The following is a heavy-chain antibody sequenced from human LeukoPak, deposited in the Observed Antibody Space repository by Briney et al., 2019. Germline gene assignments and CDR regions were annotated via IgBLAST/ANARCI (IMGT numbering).Heavy chain of an antibody. CDR1: GGSISSGDYY. CDR3: ASGRNLDAFEI. Sequence: SETLSLTCTVSGGSISSGDYYWSWIRQPPGKGPEWTGSIYYSGSTYYKPSLKSRVSVSADTSKNKFSLKLSSVTAADTAVYYCASGRNLDAFEIWGQGTMVTVSS. CDR2: IYYSGST. D-gene: IGHD2/OR15-2a*01. J-gene: IGHJ3*02. V-gene: IGHV4-39*01.